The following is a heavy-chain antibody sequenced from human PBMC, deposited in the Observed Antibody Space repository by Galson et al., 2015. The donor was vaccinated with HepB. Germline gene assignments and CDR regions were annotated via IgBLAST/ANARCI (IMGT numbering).Heavy chain of an antibody. D-gene: IGHD2-21*01. V-gene: IGHV1-69*10. J-gene: IGHJ6*02. CDR3: TRVRASDYSSNYCYGMDM. CDR2: STPTLGTT. Sequence: SVKVSCKASGYTFTSYGISWVRQAPGQGLEWMGGSTPTLGTTNYAQNFQGRVTITADRSTTSVYMELSSLRSDDAAMYYCTRVRASDYSSNYCYGMDMWGQGATVIVS. CDR1: GYTFTSYG.